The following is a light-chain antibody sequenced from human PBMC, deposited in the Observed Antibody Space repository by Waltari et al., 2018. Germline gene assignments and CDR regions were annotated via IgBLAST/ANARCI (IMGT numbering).Light chain of an antibody. Sequence: EILLTQSPATLSVSPGEGATLSCRASRSVSFKLAWYQQKPGQAPRLLIYGASTRATGVPARFSGDGSGTEFTLTITRLQSEDFSVYYCQQYNNWPLTFGGGTKVEIK. CDR3: QQYNNWPLT. J-gene: IGKJ4*01. CDR1: RSVSFK. V-gene: IGKV3-15*01. CDR2: GAS.